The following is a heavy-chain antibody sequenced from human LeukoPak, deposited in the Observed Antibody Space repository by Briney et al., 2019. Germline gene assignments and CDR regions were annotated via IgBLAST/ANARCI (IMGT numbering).Heavy chain of an antibody. Sequence: PSETLSLTCTVSGGSISSGGYYWSWIRQPPGKGLEWIGYIYHSGSTYYNPSLKSRVTISVDRSKNQFSLKLSSVTAADTAVYYCARGIITHNWFDPWGQGTLVTVSS. CDR3: ARGIITHNWFDP. V-gene: IGHV4-30-2*01. CDR1: GGSISSGGYY. CDR2: IYHSGST. J-gene: IGHJ5*02. D-gene: IGHD3-10*01.